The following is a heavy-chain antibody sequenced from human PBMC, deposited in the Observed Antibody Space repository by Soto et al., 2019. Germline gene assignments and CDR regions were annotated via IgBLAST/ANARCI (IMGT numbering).Heavy chain of an antibody. Sequence: SETLSLTCTVSGGSISSSSYYWGWIRQPPGKGLEWIGSIYYSGSTYYNPSLKSRVTISVDTSKNQFSLKLSSVTAADTAVYYCARAEQQLAFYFDYWGQGTLVTV. V-gene: IGHV4-39*01. CDR2: IYYSGST. CDR3: ARAEQQLAFYFDY. CDR1: GGSISSSSYY. D-gene: IGHD6-13*01. J-gene: IGHJ4*02.